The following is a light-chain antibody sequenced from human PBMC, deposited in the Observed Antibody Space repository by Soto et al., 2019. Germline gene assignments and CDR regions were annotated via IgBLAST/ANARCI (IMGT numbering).Light chain of an antibody. CDR3: MQALQTPPA. CDR2: MGS. Sequence: DIVMTQSPLYLPVTPGEPASISCISSQSLLHTNGYNYLDWYLQKPGQSPQLLICMGSDRASGVPDRFSGSGSGTDFTLKISRVEAEDVGVYYCMQALQTPPAFGQGTKVETK. V-gene: IGKV2-28*01. J-gene: IGKJ1*01. CDR1: QSLLHTNGYNY.